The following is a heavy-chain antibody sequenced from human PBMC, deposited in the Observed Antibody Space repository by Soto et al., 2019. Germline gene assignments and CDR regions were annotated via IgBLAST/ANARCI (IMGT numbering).Heavy chain of an antibody. CDR3: ARNSTVTTNYYYYYMDV. CDR1: GYSFTSYW. J-gene: IGHJ6*03. V-gene: IGHV5-51*01. Sequence: PGELLKISCKGCGYSFTSYWIGWVRQMPGKGLEWMGIIYPGDSDTRYSPSFQGQVTISADKSISTAYLQWSSLKASDTAMYYCARNSTVTTNYYYYYMDVWGKGTTVTVSS. D-gene: IGHD4-17*01. CDR2: IYPGDSDT.